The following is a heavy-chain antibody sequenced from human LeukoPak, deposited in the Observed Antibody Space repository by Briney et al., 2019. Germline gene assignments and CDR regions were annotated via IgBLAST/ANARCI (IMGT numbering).Heavy chain of an antibody. CDR1: GFTFSNHL. V-gene: IGHV3-64D*06. Sequence: PGESLRLSCSTSGFTFSNHLMHWVRQAPGKGLEYVSSIGPNGASTLYADSVKGRFTISRDNSKNALYLQLTSLRLEDTALYYCVKDLTGTWSFDYWGQGTLVTVSS. CDR3: VKDLTGTWSFDY. D-gene: IGHD3-9*01. J-gene: IGHJ4*02. CDR2: IGPNGAST.